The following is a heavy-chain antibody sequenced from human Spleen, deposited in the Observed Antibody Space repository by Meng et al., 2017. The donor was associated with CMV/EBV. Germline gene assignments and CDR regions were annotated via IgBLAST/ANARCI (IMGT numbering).Heavy chain of an antibody. J-gene: IGHJ6*02. V-gene: IGHV3-74*01. D-gene: IGHD2-15*01. CDR3: ATEVVVDVNKYNYGMDV. CDR2: INIDGSNT. CDR1: GFSFRRYW. Sequence: GESLRLSCEASGFSFRRYWMHWVRQVPGKGLVWVSRINIDGSNTRYGGSVKGRFTISRDNAKNTLYLQMNSLTAEDTAVYYCATEVVVDVNKYNYGMDVWGQGTTVTVSS.